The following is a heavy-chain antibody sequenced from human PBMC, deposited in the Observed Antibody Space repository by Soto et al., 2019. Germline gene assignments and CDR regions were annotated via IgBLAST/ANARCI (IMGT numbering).Heavy chain of an antibody. D-gene: IGHD2-2*01. Sequence: SVKVSCKASGGTFNNYVINWVRQAPGQGLEWMAGIIPIFGTPNYAQKFQGRVTITADKSTSTAYMELSSLRSEDTAVYYCAGRCDGTNCLAHFDYWGQGTLVTVSS. V-gene: IGHV1-69*06. CDR1: GGTFNNYV. CDR2: IIPIFGTP. J-gene: IGHJ4*02. CDR3: AGRCDGTNCLAHFDY.